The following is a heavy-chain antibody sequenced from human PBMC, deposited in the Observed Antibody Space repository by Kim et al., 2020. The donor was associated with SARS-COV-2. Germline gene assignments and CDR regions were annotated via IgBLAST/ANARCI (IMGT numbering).Heavy chain of an antibody. D-gene: IGHD3-3*01. CDR2: IYYSGST. J-gene: IGHJ4*02. V-gene: IGHV4-61*01. CDR1: GGSVSSGSYY. Sequence: SETLSLTCTVSGGSVSSGSYYWSWIRQPPGKGLEWIGYIYYSGSTNYNPSLKSRVTISVDTSKNQFSLKLSSVTAADTAVYYCARVNSDFWSGYGFDYWGQGTLVTVSS. CDR3: ARVNSDFWSGYGFDY.